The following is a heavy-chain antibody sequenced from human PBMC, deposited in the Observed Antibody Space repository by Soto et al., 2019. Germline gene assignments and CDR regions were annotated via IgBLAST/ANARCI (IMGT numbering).Heavy chain of an antibody. CDR1: GFTCSSYP. CDR3: ARGPITQTSLIDP. J-gene: IGHJ5*02. CDR2: ISYDGGNQ. D-gene: IGHD1-20*01. Sequence: QVQVVESGGGVVQPGRALRLSCEASGFTCSSYPMHWVRQAPGKGLEWVPGISYDGGNQYYADSVKGRFTISRDNSKDTLYLQLHSLRSADTAVYFCARGPITQTSLIDPGGQGTLVTVSS. V-gene: IGHV3-30-3*01.